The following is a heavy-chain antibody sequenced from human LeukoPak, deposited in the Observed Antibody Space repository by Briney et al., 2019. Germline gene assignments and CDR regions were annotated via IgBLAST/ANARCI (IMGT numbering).Heavy chain of an antibody. CDR3: ARGPGTVGLSP. Sequence: WATLSLTCNVSGTSFTHYYWSWISQNPEKGLEWIGQINHSGDTSYNPSLRSRITLSVDRSKNQFSLKVTSVTAADTGVYYCARGPGTVGLSPWGQGTLVTVSS. V-gene: IGHV4-34*01. D-gene: IGHD1/OR15-1a*01. CDR1: GTSFTHYY. CDR2: INHSGDT. J-gene: IGHJ5*02.